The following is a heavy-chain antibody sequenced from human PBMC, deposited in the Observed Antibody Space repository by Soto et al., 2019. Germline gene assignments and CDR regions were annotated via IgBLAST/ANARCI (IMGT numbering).Heavy chain of an antibody. V-gene: IGHV1-46*01. D-gene: IGHD2-2*01. CDR2: INPSGGST. CDR3: ARVPSSTSPYNWFDP. CDR1: GYTFTSYY. J-gene: IGHJ5*02. Sequence: ASVKVSCKASGYTFTSYYMHWVRQAPGQGLEWMGIINPSGGSTSYAQKFRGRVTMTRDTSTSTVYMELSSLRSEDTAVYYCARVPSSTSPYNWFDPWGQGTLVTVSS.